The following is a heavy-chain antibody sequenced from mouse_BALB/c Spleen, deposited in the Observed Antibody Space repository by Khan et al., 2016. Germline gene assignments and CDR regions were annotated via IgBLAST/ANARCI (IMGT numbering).Heavy chain of an antibody. V-gene: IGHV2-6-7*01. CDR1: GFSLTGFS. D-gene: IGHD2-4*01. Sequence: QVQLQESGPGLVAPSQSLSITCTVSGFSLTGFSVNWVRQPPGKALEWLGMIWGDGSTDYNSGPKSRLSFSKDDSKSQVFLKMNSLQTDDTARYFCASYYDYDGGFAYWGQGTLVTVSA. CDR3: ASYYDYDGGFAY. CDR2: IWGDGST. J-gene: IGHJ3*01.